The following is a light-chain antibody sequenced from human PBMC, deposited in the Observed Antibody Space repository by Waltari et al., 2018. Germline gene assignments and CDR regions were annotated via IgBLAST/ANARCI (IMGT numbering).Light chain of an antibody. CDR3: QQRSSWPPIT. CDR1: QSIRDF. Sequence: EVVLTQSPGTLSLSPGQRATLSCKASQSIRDFLAWYQQKPGQAPRLLIYDASKRATGIPTRFSGSGFGTDFTLTISSLEPEDFAAHYCQQRSSWPPITFGGGTKVE. J-gene: IGKJ4*01. CDR2: DAS. V-gene: IGKV3-11*01.